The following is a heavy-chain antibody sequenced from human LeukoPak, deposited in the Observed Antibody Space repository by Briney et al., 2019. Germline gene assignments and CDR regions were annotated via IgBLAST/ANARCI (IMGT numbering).Heavy chain of an antibody. CDR3: ARGWLAETTVVTPYNY. V-gene: IGHV1-69*13. Sequence: SVKVSCKASGGTFSSNAISWVRQAPGQGLEWMGGIMPIFGTANYAQKFQGRVTITAVESLSTAYMGLSSLRSEDTAVYYCARGWLAETTVVTPYNYWGQGTLVTVSS. CDR2: IMPIFGTA. CDR1: GGTFSSNA. D-gene: IGHD4-23*01. J-gene: IGHJ4*02.